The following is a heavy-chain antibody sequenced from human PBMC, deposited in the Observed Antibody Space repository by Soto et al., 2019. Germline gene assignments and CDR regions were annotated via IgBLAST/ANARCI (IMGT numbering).Heavy chain of an antibody. J-gene: IGHJ6*02. CDR2: ISAYNGNT. D-gene: IGHD6-13*01. Sequence: GASVKVSCKASGYTFTSYGISWVRQAPGQGLEWMGWISAYNGNTNYAQKLQGRVTMTTDTSTSTAYMELRSLRSDDTAVYYCARDPYSSSWFYGMDVWGQGTTVTVSS. CDR1: GYTFTSYG. CDR3: ARDPYSSSWFYGMDV. V-gene: IGHV1-18*01.